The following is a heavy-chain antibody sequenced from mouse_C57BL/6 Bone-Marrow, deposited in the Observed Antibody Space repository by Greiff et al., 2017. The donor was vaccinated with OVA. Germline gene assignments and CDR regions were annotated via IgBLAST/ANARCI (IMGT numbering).Heavy chain of an antibody. D-gene: IGHD1-1*01. Sequence: QVQLQQSDAELVKPGASVKISCKASGYTFTGYSIHWVKQRPEQGLEWIGYIYPRDGSTKYNEKFKGKAKLTADKSSRTAYMQLNSLTSEDSAVYFCARYDLSSYFDYWGQGTTLTVSS. V-gene: IGHV1-78*01. CDR3: ARYDLSSYFDY. CDR1: GYTFTGYS. CDR2: IYPRDGST. J-gene: IGHJ2*01.